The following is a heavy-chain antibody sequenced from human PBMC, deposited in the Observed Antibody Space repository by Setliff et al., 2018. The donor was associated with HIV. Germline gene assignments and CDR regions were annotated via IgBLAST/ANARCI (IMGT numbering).Heavy chain of an antibody. CDR1: GGSITYSSYY. CDR3: ARDRLTYYFDY. CDR2: MDSSGST. Sequence: SETLSLTCTVSGGSITYSSYYWGWIRQPPGKGLEWIGSMDSSGSTNYNPSLKSRVTMSVDTSKNQFSLKLSSVTAADTAVYYCARDRLTYYFDYWGQGILVTVLL. V-gene: IGHV4-39*07. J-gene: IGHJ4*02. D-gene: IGHD3-22*01.